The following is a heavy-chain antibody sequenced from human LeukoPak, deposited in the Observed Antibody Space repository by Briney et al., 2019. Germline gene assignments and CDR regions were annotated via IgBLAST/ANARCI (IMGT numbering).Heavy chain of an antibody. CDR1: GYTFTSYG. CDR2: ISAYNGNT. D-gene: IGHD5-12*01. Sequence: PVASVTVSCTASGYTFTSYGISWVRQAPGQGLEWMGWISAYNGNTNYAQKLQGRVTMTTDTSTSTAYMELRSLRSDDTAVYYCARVWYIVATIAYSYEDYWGQGTLVTVSS. J-gene: IGHJ4*02. V-gene: IGHV1-18*04. CDR3: ARVWYIVATIAYSYEDY.